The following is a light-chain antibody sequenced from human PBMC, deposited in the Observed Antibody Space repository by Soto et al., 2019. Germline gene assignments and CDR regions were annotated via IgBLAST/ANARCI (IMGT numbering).Light chain of an antibody. CDR2: GAS. Sequence: EIVLTQSPGSLSLSLGERATLSCRASQSVDSAFFAWYQQKPGQPPRLLMYGASRMATGIPDRFSGSGSGTDFTLTISGLEPEDFAEYYCLQYASSLPFGQGTKVE. J-gene: IGKJ1*01. V-gene: IGKV3-20*01. CDR1: QSVDSAF. CDR3: LQYASSLP.